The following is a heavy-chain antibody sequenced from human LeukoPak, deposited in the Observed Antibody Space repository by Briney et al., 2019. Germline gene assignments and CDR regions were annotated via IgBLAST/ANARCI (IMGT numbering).Heavy chain of an antibody. J-gene: IGHJ4*02. CDR2: ISSSGSTL. D-gene: IGHD5-12*01. V-gene: IGHV3-48*03. CDR1: GFTFSSFE. Sequence: GGSLRLSCVVSGFTFSSFEMNWVRQAPGRGLEWVSYISSSGSTLYYADSVKGRFSISRDNAKDSLYLQMNSLRAEDTAVYYCARDYEIYWGQGTLVTVSS. CDR3: ARDYEIY.